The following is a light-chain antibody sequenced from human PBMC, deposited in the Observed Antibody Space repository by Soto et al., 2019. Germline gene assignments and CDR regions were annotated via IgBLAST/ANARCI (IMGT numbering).Light chain of an antibody. Sequence: DIPLTQSPSFLSASVGDRVTITCRGSQDISRYLAWYQQKAGKAPKLLIYAASTLQKGVPSRFSGSGSGTEFTLTISSLQPDDFAPYYCQQRNTSPLFTFGPGTEVDI. CDR3: QQRNTSPLFT. J-gene: IGKJ3*01. V-gene: IGKV1-9*01. CDR2: AAS. CDR1: QDISRY.